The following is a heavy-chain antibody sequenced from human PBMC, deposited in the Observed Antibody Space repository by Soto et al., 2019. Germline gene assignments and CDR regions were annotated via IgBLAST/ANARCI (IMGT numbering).Heavy chain of an antibody. V-gene: IGHV6-1*01. CDR1: GDSVSSNSAA. D-gene: IGHD2-15*01. Sequence: SQTLSLTCAISGDSVSSNSAAWNWVRQSPSRGLEWLGRTYYRSKWYDDYAVSVKSRITISPDTSKNQFSLHLKSVTPEDTAVYYCARGAGRGYCSGNTCYSPYNYYGMDVWGQGTTVTVPS. J-gene: IGHJ6*02. CDR2: TYYRSKWYD. CDR3: ARGAGRGYCSGNTCYSPYNYYGMDV.